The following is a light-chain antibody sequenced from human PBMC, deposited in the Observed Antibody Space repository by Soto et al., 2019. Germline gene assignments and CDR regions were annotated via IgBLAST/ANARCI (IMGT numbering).Light chain of an antibody. V-gene: IGLV2-8*01. CDR3: KSYAGSNTYV. CDR1: TNDIGVYDF. J-gene: IGLJ1*01. CDR2: EVV. Sequence: QSVLTQPPSASGSPGQSATISCTGTTNDIGVYDFVSWYQHHPGKAPRLIIYEVVPRPSGVADRFSGSKSGNTASLTVSGLQAADEADYFCKSYAGSNTYVFGSGSKLTVL.